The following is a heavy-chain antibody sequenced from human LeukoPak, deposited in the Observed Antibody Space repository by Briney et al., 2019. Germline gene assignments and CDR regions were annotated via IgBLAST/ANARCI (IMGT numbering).Heavy chain of an antibody. Sequence: PSETLSLTCTVSGGSISSYYWSWIRQPPGKGLEWIGYIYYSGSTYYNPSLKSRVTISVDTSKNQFSLKLSSVTAADTAVYYCARENAEWLIDYWGQGALVTVSS. CDR2: IYYSGST. CDR3: ARENAEWLIDY. V-gene: IGHV4-30-4*08. CDR1: GGSISSYY. D-gene: IGHD3-3*01. J-gene: IGHJ4*02.